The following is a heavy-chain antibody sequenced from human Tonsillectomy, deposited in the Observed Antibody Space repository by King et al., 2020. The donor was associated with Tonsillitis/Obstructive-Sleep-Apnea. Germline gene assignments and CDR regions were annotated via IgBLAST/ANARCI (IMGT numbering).Heavy chain of an antibody. D-gene: IGHD3-3*01. J-gene: IGHJ6*03. Sequence: VQLVESGGGLEQPGGSLRLSCVASGFTFSSYAMSCVRQAPGKGLEWVSGMRGSGGSTYYADSGKGRFTISRDKSKNTLYLQMNRLRAEDTAVYYCAKLGNLEWLGYYYYMDVWGKGTTVTVSS. CDR2: MRGSGGST. V-gene: IGHV3-23*04. CDR1: GFTFSSYA. CDR3: AKLGNLEWLGYYYYMDV.